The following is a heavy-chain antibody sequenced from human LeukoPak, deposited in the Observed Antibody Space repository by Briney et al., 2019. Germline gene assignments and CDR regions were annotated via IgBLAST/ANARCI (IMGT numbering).Heavy chain of an antibody. CDR1: GYSFTSYW. V-gene: IGHV5-51*01. CDR3: ARGGLRFLELHAYYFDY. J-gene: IGHJ4*02. Sequence: GESLKISCKGSGYSFTSYWIGWVRQTPGKGLEWMGIIYPGDSDTRYSPSFQGQVTISADKSISTAYLQWSSLKASDTAMYYCARGGLRFLELHAYYFDYWGQGTLVTVSS. CDR2: IYPGDSDT. D-gene: IGHD3-3*01.